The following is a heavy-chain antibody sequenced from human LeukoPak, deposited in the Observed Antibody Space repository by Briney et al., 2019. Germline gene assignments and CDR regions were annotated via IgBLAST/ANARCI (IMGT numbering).Heavy chain of an antibody. J-gene: IGHJ6*02. CDR3: ARATYGSGSYDNYYYGMDV. CDR2: IYYSGST. Sequence: PSETLSLTCTVSGGSISSYYWSWIRQPPGKGLEWIGYIYYSGSTNYNPSLKSRVTISVDTSKNQFSLKLSSVTAADTAVYYCARATYGSGSYDNYYYGMDVWGQGTTVTVSS. CDR1: GGSISSYY. D-gene: IGHD3-10*01. V-gene: IGHV4-59*01.